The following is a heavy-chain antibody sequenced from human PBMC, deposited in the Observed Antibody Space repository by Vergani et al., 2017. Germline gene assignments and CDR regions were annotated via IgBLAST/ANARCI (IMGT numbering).Heavy chain of an antibody. CDR1: GFTSAGYA. D-gene: IGHD3-16*01. CDR3: AKDLRIMITFQGWFDP. V-gene: IGHV3-9*02. CDR2: ISWNSNSI. J-gene: IGHJ5*02. Sequence: EVQLEESGGGLVLPGRSLRLSCVASGFTSAGYAMHWVRQAPGKGLEWVSGISWNSNSIGYADSVKGRFTISRDNAKNSLYLQMNSLRAEDTALYYCAKDLRIMITFQGWFDPWGQGTLVTVSS.